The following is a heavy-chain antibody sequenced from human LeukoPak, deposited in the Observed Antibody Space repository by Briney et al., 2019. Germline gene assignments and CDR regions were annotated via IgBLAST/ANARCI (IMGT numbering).Heavy chain of an antibody. CDR2: TNHSGST. Sequence: SETLSLTCAVYGGSFSGYYWSWIRQPPGKGLEWIGETNHSGSTNYNPSLKSRVTISVDTSKNQFSLKLSSVTAADTAVYYCARGHRVYSSIWYRDYWGQGTLVTVSS. V-gene: IGHV4-34*01. CDR3: ARGHRVYSSIWYRDY. CDR1: GGSFSGYY. J-gene: IGHJ4*02. D-gene: IGHD6-13*01.